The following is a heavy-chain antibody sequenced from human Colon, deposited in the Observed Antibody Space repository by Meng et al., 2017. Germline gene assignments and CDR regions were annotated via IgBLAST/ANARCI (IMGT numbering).Heavy chain of an antibody. V-gene: IGHV1-2*02. D-gene: IGHD5-24*01. CDR2: INPNSGGA. CDR3: ARDTAYKDY. Sequence: QGHLVQSGAEVKKPGASVKVSCKASGYTFIDFYIHWMRQAPGQGLEWMGWINPNSGGAVYAQKFQGRITMTRDTSINTAYMELSSLISDDTAVYYCARDTAYKDYWGQGTMVTVSS. CDR1: GYTFIDFY. J-gene: IGHJ4*02.